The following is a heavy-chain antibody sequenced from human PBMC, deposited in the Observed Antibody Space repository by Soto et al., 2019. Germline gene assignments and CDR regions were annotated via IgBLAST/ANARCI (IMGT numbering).Heavy chain of an antibody. J-gene: IGHJ4*02. Sequence: EVQLLESGGGLVQPGGSLRLSCAASGFTFSSYAMSWVRQAPGKGLEWVSAISGSGASTYYADSVKGRFTISRDNSKNSLYLQLNSVRACDRAVCCCAHFGGFIDYWGQGTLVIVSS. D-gene: IGHD3-9*01. CDR2: ISGSGAST. CDR1: GFTFSSYA. CDR3: AHFGGFIDY. V-gene: IGHV3-23*01.